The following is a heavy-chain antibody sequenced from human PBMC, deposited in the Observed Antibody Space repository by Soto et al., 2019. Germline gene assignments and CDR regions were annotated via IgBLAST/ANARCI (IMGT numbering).Heavy chain of an antibody. CDR2: IKHDGSGQ. CDR3: ARAPYINAWYRFDL. D-gene: IGHD6-13*01. CDR1: GVTFSGYW. J-gene: IGHJ4*02. Sequence: PGWSLRLSCEASGVTFSGYWMSWIRQAPGKGLEWVGDIKHDGSGQYYADSVKGRPTISRDNAKKQLYLQMNGLRAEDTALYYCARAPYINAWYRFDLWGQGTLVTVSS. V-gene: IGHV3-7*03.